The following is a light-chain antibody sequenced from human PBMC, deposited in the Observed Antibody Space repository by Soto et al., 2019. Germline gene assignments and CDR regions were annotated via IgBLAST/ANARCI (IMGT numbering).Light chain of an antibody. Sequence: QSVLTQPPSASGSPGQSVTISCTGTSSDVGGYNYVSWCQQHPGKAPKLMIYEVSKRPSGVPDRFSGSTSGNTASLTVSGLQAEDEADYYCSSYAGSNNYVFGTGTKATVL. CDR3: SSYAGSNNYV. V-gene: IGLV2-8*01. CDR1: SSDVGGYNY. J-gene: IGLJ1*01. CDR2: EVS.